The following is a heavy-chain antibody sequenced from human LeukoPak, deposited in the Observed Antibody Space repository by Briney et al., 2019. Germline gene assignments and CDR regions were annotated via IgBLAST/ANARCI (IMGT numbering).Heavy chain of an antibody. V-gene: IGHV4-39*01. J-gene: IGHJ4*02. CDR3: ARHVGVRFGIYYFDY. D-gene: IGHD3-10*01. CDR1: GGSISSNNYF. Sequence: PSETLSLTCAVTGGSISSNNYFWGWIRQPPGKGLEWIGSVSYSGSTYYNPSLKSRVTISVDTSKNQFSLKLSSVTAADTAVYYCARHVGVRFGIYYFDYWGQGTLVTVSS. CDR2: VSYSGST.